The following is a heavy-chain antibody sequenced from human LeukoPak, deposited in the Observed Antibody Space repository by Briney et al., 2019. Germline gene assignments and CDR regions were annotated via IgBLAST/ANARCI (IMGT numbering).Heavy chain of an antibody. CDR2: INHSGST. CDR1: GGSFSGYY. D-gene: IGHD1-1*01. J-gene: IGHJ4*02. Sequence: SETLSLTCAVYGGSFSGYYWSWIRQPPGKGLEWIGEINHSGSTNYNPSLKSRVTISVDTSKNQFSLKLSSVTAADTAVYYCARGNRYNWNDKYDYWGRGTLVTVSS. CDR3: ARGNRYNWNDKYDY. V-gene: IGHV4-34*01.